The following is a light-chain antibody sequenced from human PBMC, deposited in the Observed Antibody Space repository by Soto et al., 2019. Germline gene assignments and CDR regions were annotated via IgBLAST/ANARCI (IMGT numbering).Light chain of an antibody. V-gene: IGKV4-1*01. CDR1: QSVLYSSNNKNY. CDR2: WAS. Sequence: DIVMTQSPDSLAVSLGERATINCKSSQSVLYSSNNKNYLAWYQQKPGQPPKLLIYWASTRESGVPDRFSGSGSGTDFTLTNSSVQAEDVAVYYCQQYDSTPLTFGGGTKVEIK. CDR3: QQYDSTPLT. J-gene: IGKJ4*01.